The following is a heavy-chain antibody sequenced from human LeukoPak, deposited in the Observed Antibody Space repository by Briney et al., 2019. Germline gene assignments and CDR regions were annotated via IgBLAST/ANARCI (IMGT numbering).Heavy chain of an antibody. CDR2: ISSSGSTI. V-gene: IGHV3-11*04. D-gene: IGHD3-16*01. Sequence: GGSLRLSCAASGFTFSSYWMSWIRQAPGKGLEWVSYISSSGSTIYYADSVKGRFTISRDNAKNSLYLQMNSLRAEDTAVYYCARDAKGGAFDIWGQGTMVTVSS. CDR1: GFTFSSYW. CDR3: ARDAKGGAFDI. J-gene: IGHJ3*02.